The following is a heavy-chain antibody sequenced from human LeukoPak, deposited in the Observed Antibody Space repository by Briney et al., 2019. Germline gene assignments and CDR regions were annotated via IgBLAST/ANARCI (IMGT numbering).Heavy chain of an antibody. CDR3: ARDGLSMVRGVS. V-gene: IGHV4-34*01. CDR1: GGSFGGYY. J-gene: IGHJ4*02. D-gene: IGHD3-10*01. Sequence: SETLSLTCAVYGGSFGGYYWSWIRQPPGKGLEWIGEINHSGSTNYNPSLKSRVTISVDTSKNQFSLKLSSVTAADTAVYYCARDGLSMVRGVSWGQGTLVTVSS. CDR2: INHSGST.